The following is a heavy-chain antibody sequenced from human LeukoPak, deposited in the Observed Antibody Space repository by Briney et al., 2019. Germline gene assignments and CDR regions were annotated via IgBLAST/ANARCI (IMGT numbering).Heavy chain of an antibody. J-gene: IGHJ6*02. CDR1: GGSISSGDYY. CDR3: ARDSPHDYGDYGYLDGGMDV. Sequence: IPSQTLSLTCTVSGGSISSGDYYWSWIRQPPGKGLEWIGYIYYSGSTYYNLSLKSRVTISVDTSKNQFSLKLSSVTAADTAVYYCARDSPHDYGDYGYLDGGMDVWGQGTTVTVSS. CDR2: IYYSGST. D-gene: IGHD4-17*01. V-gene: IGHV4-30-4*01.